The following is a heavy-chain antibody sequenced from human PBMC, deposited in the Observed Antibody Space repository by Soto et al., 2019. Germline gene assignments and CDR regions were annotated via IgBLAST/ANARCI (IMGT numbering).Heavy chain of an antibody. CDR1: GYTFTSYG. V-gene: IGHV1-18*01. CDR3: ARDPVRRITMVPYNWFDP. D-gene: IGHD3-10*01. CDR2: ISAYNGNT. J-gene: IGHJ5*02. Sequence: GASVKVSCKASGYTFTSYGISWVRQAPGQGLERMGWISAYNGNTNYAQKLQGRVTMTTDTSTSTAYMELRSLRSDDTAVYYCARDPVRRITMVPYNWFDPWGQGTLVTVSS.